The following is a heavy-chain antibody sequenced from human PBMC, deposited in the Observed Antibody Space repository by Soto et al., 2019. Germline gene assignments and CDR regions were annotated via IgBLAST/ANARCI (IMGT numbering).Heavy chain of an antibody. Sequence: TLSLTCTVSGGSISSGGYYWSWIRQHPGKGLEWIGYIYYSGSTYYNPSLKSRVTISVDTSKNQFSLKLSSVTAADTAVYYCARDRSYSDYYYYMDVWGKGTTVTVSS. CDR2: IYYSGST. CDR3: ARDRSYSDYYYYMDV. V-gene: IGHV4-31*03. D-gene: IGHD3-10*01. J-gene: IGHJ6*03. CDR1: GGSISSGGYY.